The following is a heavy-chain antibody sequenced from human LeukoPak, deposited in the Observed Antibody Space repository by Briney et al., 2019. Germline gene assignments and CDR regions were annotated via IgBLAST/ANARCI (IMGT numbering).Heavy chain of an antibody. CDR3: AVGWYSSNWDRYSRSWFDP. D-gene: IGHD6-13*01. Sequence: SVKVSCKASGGTFSSYAISWVRQAPGQGLEWMGGIIPIFGTANYAQKFQGRVTITTDESTSTAYMEMSSLRSEDTAVYYCAVGWYSSNWDRYSRSWFDPWGQGTLVAVSS. CDR1: GGTFSSYA. J-gene: IGHJ5*02. V-gene: IGHV1-69*05. CDR2: IIPIFGTA.